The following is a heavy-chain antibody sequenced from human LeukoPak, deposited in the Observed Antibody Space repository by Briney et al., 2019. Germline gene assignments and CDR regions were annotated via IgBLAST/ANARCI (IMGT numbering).Heavy chain of an antibody. D-gene: IGHD3-16*01. V-gene: IGHV3-23*01. CDR2: ISGSGESR. J-gene: IGHJ4*02. Sequence: GGSLSLSCAASGITFSNYAMSWVRQAPGKGLEWVSGISGSGESRHYADSVKGRFTISRDNSKNTLSLQMHSLRAGDTAIYYCATRLWAVSGTYAPFAYWSQGTLVTVSS. CDR1: GITFSNYA. CDR3: ATRLWAVSGTYAPFAY.